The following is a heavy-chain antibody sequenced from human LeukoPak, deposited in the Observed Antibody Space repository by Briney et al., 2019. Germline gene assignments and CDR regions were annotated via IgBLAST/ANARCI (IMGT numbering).Heavy chain of an antibody. V-gene: IGHV3-30*02. Sequence: GGSLRLSCAASGFAFSYYDMHWVRQAPGKGLEWVAFIRFDGSDKYYADSVKGRFTISRDNSMNTLYLQMNSLRAEDTAVYYCAREREYAFWRSYGTYDYYYFMDVWGKGTTVTVSS. D-gene: IGHD3-3*01. CDR1: GFAFSYYD. J-gene: IGHJ6*03. CDR2: IRFDGSDK. CDR3: AREREYAFWRSYGTYDYYYFMDV.